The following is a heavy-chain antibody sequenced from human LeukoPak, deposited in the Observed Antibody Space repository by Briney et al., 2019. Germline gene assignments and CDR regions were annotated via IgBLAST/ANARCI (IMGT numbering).Heavy chain of an antibody. D-gene: IGHD3-22*01. CDR1: GGSISSSSYY. J-gene: IGHJ4*02. CDR3: ARGPRYHYYYSSGYYYY. V-gene: IGHV4-39*01. Sequence: SETLSLTCTVSGGSISSSSYYWGWIRQPPGKGLEWIGSIYYSGSTYYNPSLKSRVTISVDTSKNQFSLKLSSVTAADTAVYYCARGPRYHYYYSSGYYYYWRQGTLVTVSS. CDR2: IYYSGST.